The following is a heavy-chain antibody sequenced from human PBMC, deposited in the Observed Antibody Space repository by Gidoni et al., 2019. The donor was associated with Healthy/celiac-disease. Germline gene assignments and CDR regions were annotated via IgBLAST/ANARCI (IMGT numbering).Heavy chain of an antibody. CDR3: AREFADIVVVPAAISAFDI. V-gene: IGHV3-21*01. J-gene: IGHJ3*02. CDR2: ISSSSSYI. CDR1: GFTCSSYS. D-gene: IGHD2-2*02. Sequence: EVQLVESGGGLVKPGGSLRLSCAASGFTCSSYSMTWVRRAPGKGLEWVSSISSSSSYIYYADSVKGRFTISRDNAKNSRYLQMNSLRAEDTAVYYCAREFADIVVVPAAISAFDIWGQGTMVTVSS.